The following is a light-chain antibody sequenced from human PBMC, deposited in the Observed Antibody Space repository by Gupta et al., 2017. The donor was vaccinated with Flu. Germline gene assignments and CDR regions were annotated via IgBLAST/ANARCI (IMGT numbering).Light chain of an antibody. CDR2: DNN. CDR1: KLASKK. CDR3: QVWDHSRDNTWV. Sequence: QTTSTTCGATKLASKKFHCYPPQPDQAPVLFLYDNNDRRSGTPARRSASTSATLATLTISRVAAGEEAAYFCQVWDHSRDNTWVFGGGTKLTVL. J-gene: IGLJ3*02. V-gene: IGLV3-21*02.